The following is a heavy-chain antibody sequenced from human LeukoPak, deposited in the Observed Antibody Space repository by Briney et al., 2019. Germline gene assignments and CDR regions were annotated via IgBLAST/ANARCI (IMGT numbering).Heavy chain of an antibody. D-gene: IGHD1-26*01. CDR2: VSGSGGST. V-gene: IGHV3-23*01. CDR3: AKGSGGYGGYFDY. J-gene: IGHJ4*02. Sequence: PGGSLRLSCAASGFTFNTYAMSWVRQAPGKGLEWVSAVSGSGGSTYYADSVKGRFTISRDSSRNTLYLQMNSLRAEDTAVYYCAKGSGGYGGYFDYWGQGTLVTVSS. CDR1: GFTFNTYA.